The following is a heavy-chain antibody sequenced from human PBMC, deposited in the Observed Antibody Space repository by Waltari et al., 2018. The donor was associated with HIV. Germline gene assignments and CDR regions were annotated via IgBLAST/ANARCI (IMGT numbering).Heavy chain of an antibody. CDR1: GFTFNEYW. D-gene: IGHD7-27*01. Sequence: EVQLVESGGGLVQPGGSLRLSCAASGFTFNEYWMSWVRQAPGKGLEWVANMNQDGSEKYYVDSVQGRFIISRDNAKNSLYLQMNSLRAEDTAQYYCGKADWGSADFWGQGTVVTVSS. CDR3: GKADWGSADF. CDR2: MNQDGSEK. J-gene: IGHJ4*02. V-gene: IGHV3-7*01.